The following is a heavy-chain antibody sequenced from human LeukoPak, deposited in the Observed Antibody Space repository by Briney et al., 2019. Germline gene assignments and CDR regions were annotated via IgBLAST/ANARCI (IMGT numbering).Heavy chain of an antibody. D-gene: IGHD1-14*01. Sequence: ASVKVSCKASGYTFTNYYIHWLRQAPGQGLEWVGYVHPKNGDSKKAQIFEGRVTMTWDATIATAYMELIGLRSDDTALYYCARDYPHHRFDYWGQGTLVTVSS. J-gene: IGHJ4*02. CDR3: ARDYPHHRFDY. V-gene: IGHV1-2*02. CDR1: GYTFTNYY. CDR2: VHPKNGDS.